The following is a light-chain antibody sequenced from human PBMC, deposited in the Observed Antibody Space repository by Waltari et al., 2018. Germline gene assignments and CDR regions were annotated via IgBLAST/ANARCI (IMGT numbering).Light chain of an antibody. V-gene: IGLV1-47*01. Sequence: QSVLTQPPSASETPWQRVTISCSGSNANLGSNFLYWYQQLPGTAPKLLIYRNNQRPSGVPDRFSASKSGTSASLAIDGLRSEDEAIYYCASWDDSHYVFGPGTQVTVL. CDR3: ASWDDSHYV. CDR2: RNN. CDR1: NANLGSNF. J-gene: IGLJ1*01.